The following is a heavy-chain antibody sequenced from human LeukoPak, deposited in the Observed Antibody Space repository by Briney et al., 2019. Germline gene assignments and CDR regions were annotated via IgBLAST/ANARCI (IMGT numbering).Heavy chain of an antibody. CDR2: INPNSGGT. CDR1: AYTFTGYF. D-gene: IGHD6-6*01. J-gene: IGHJ4*02. Sequence: ASVKVSCKASAYTFTGYFMHWVRQAPGQGLEWMGYINPNSGGTKYAQKFQGRVTMTRDTSLSTAYMELSRLRSDDTAVNYCAKPRYSSSSAGFDYWGQGTLVTVSS. V-gene: IGHV1-2*02. CDR3: AKPRYSSSSAGFDY.